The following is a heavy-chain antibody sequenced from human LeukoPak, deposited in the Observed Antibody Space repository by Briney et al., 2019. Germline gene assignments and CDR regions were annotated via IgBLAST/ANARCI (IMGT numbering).Heavy chain of an antibody. J-gene: IGHJ4*02. CDR1: GFTFSSYA. CDR2: ISYDGSNK. V-gene: IGHV3-30-3*01. Sequence: GGSLRLSCAASGFTFSSYAMHWVRQAPGKGLEWVAVISYDGSNKYYADSVKGRFTISRDNSKNTLYLQMNSLRAEDTAVYYCARELPQASFDYWGQGTLVTVSS. CDR3: ARELPQASFDY.